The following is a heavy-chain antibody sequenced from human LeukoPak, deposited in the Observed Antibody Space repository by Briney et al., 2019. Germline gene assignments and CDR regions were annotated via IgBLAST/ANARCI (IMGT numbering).Heavy chain of an antibody. V-gene: IGHV1-46*01. Sequence: GASVKVSCKASGYTFTSYDINWVRQAPGQGLEWMGIINPSGGSTSYAQKFQGRVTMTRDTSTSTVYMELSSLRSEDTAVYYCARDRGEQWLDNFDYWGQGTLVTVSS. CDR2: INPSGGST. CDR3: ARDRGEQWLDNFDY. J-gene: IGHJ4*02. CDR1: GYTFTSYD. D-gene: IGHD6-19*01.